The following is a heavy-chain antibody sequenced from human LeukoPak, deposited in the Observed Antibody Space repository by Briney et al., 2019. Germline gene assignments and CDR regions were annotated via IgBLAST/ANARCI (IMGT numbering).Heavy chain of an antibody. V-gene: IGHV3-23*01. CDR1: GFTFSSYS. D-gene: IGHD6-13*01. J-gene: IGHJ4*02. Sequence: GGSLRLSCAASGFTFSSYSMNWVRQAPGKGLEWVSAISGSGGSTYYADSVKGRFTISRDNSKNTLYLQMNSLRAEDTAVYYCATCIAAAGPRVYYFDYWGQGTLVTVSS. CDR3: ATCIAAAGPRVYYFDY. CDR2: ISGSGGST.